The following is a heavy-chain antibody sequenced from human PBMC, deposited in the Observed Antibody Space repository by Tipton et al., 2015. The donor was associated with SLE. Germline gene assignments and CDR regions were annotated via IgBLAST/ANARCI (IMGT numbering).Heavy chain of an antibody. J-gene: IGHJ2*01. Sequence: TLSLTCTVSGGSISSYYWSWIRQPPGKGLEWIGYIYYSGSTNYNPSLKSRVTISVDTSKNQFSLKLSSVTAADTAVYYCARTLDWYFDLWGRGTLVTVSS. CDR1: GGSISSYY. CDR3: ARTLDWYFDL. CDR2: IYYSGST. V-gene: IGHV4-59*01.